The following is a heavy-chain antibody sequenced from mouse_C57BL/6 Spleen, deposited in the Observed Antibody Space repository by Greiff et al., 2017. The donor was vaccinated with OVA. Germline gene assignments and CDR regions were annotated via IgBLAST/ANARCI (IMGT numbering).Heavy chain of an antibody. CDR3: ARSRYYYGNYGAMDY. J-gene: IGHJ4*01. CDR1: GYAFSSSW. Sequence: QVQLQQSGPELVKPGASVKISCKASGYAFSSSWMNWVKQRPGKGLEWIGRIYPGDGDTKYNGKFKGKATLTADKSSSTAYMQLSSLTSEDSAVYFCARSRYYYGNYGAMDYWGQGTSVTVSS. CDR2: IYPGDGDT. V-gene: IGHV1-82*01. D-gene: IGHD2-1*01.